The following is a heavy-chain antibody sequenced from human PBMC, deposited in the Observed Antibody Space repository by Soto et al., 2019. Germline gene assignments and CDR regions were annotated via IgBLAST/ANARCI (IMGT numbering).Heavy chain of an antibody. D-gene: IGHD2-2*02. Sequence: ASVKVSCKASGYTFTSYGISWVRQAPGQGLEWMGWISAYNGNTNYAQKLQGRVTMTTDTSTSTAYMELRSLRSDDTAVYYCARDYCSSTSCYTTYYYYYGMDVWGQGTTVTVSS. J-gene: IGHJ6*02. V-gene: IGHV1-18*04. CDR1: GYTFTSYG. CDR3: ARDYCSSTSCYTTYYYYYGMDV. CDR2: ISAYNGNT.